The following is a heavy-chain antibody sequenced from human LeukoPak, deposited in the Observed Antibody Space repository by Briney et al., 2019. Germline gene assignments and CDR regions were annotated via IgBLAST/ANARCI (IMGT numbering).Heavy chain of an antibody. D-gene: IGHD6-13*01. CDR1: GFTFSNAC. J-gene: IGHJ4*02. CDR2: INSKTDGGTT. Sequence: GGSLRLSCAASGFTFSNACMSWVRQAPGKGLEWVGRINSKTDGGTTDYAAPVKGRFTISRNDSKNTLYLQMNSLKTEDTGVYYCTTEFGIATLDYWGQGTLVTVSS. CDR3: TTEFGIATLDY. V-gene: IGHV3-15*01.